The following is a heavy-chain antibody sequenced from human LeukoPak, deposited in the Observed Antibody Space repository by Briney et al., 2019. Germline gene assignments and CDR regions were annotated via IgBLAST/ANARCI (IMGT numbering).Heavy chain of an antibody. CDR3: ASSSSWYGGVGWFDP. J-gene: IGHJ5*02. Sequence: SVKVSCKASGYTFTTYSLAWVRQAPGQGLEWMGRIIPILGIANYAQKFQGRVTITADKSTSTAYMELSSLRSEDTAVYYCASSSSWYGGVGWFDPWGQGTLVTVSS. D-gene: IGHD6-13*01. CDR2: IIPILGIA. CDR1: GYTFTTYS. V-gene: IGHV1-69*02.